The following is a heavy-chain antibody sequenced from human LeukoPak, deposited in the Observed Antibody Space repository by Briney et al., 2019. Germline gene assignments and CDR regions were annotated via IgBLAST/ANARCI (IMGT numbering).Heavy chain of an antibody. V-gene: IGHV4-59*01. CDR3: ARVPHCSSNSCQAWFDP. CDR2: IYYSGST. CDR1: GGSIRDDY. Sequence: SETLSLTCTFSGGSIRDDYWSWIRQPPGKGLEWIGNIYYSGSTKYNPSLKSRVTISIDTSRNQSSLKLTSVTAADTAVYYCARVPHCSSNSCQAWFDPWGQGTLVTVSS. D-gene: IGHD2-2*01. J-gene: IGHJ5*02.